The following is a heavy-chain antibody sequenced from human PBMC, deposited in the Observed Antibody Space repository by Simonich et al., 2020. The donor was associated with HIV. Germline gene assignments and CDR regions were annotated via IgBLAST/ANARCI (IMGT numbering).Heavy chain of an antibody. Sequence: EVQLLESGGDLVQPGGSLRLSCAVSGFTFSTYAMNCVRQAPGKVLEWVSAISGTGSTTYYADSVKGRFRISRDNSKHALYLQMNSLRVEDTAVYYCVKDDWGSPDYFDYWGQGTLVTVSS. CDR1: GFTFSTYA. CDR3: VKDDWGSPDYFDY. V-gene: IGHV3-23*01. CDR2: ISGTGSTT. D-gene: IGHD7-27*01. J-gene: IGHJ4*02.